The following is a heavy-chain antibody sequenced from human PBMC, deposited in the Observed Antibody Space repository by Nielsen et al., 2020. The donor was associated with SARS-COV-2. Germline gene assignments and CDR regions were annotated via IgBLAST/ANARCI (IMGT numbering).Heavy chain of an antibody. Sequence: GESLKISCAASGLTFSNYAMSWVRQAPGKGLEWVSAIPGSGDSTHYADSVKGRFTISRDNSKNTLYLQMNSLRAEDTAVYYCARDLAVAGTIYFDYWGQGTLVTVSS. CDR1: GLTFSNYA. CDR3: ARDLAVAGTIYFDY. J-gene: IGHJ4*02. V-gene: IGHV3-23*01. D-gene: IGHD6-19*01. CDR2: IPGSGDST.